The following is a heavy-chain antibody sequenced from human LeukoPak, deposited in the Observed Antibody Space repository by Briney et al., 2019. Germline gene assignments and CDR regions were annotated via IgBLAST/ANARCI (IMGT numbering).Heavy chain of an antibody. CDR1: GGTFSSYA. CDR3: ARGRSYCSSTSCYNWFDP. J-gene: IGHJ5*02. D-gene: IGHD2-2*01. Sequence: GASVKVSCKASGGTFSSYAISWVRQAPGQGLEWMGGIIPIFGTANYAQKFHGRVTNTADESTSTAYMELSSLRSEDTAVYYCARGRSYCSSTSCYNWFDPWGQGTLVTVSS. CDR2: IIPIFGTA. V-gene: IGHV1-69*13.